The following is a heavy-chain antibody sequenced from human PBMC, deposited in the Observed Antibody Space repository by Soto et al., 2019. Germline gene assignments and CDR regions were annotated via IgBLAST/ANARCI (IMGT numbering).Heavy chain of an antibody. CDR3: AKGLEDSSSWYVWPMDV. CDR1: EFTFNSYA. CDR2: ISGSGGST. D-gene: IGHD6-13*01. Sequence: PGGSLRLSCASSEFTFNSYAMSWGLQAPWKGLEWVSSISGSGGSTYYADSVKGRFTISRDNSKNTLYLQMNSLRAEDTAVYYCAKGLEDSSSWYVWPMDVWGQGTTVTVSS. J-gene: IGHJ6*02. V-gene: IGHV3-23*01.